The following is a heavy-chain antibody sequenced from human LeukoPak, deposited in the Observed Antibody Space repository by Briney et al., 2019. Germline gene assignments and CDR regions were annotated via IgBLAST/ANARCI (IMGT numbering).Heavy chain of an antibody. D-gene: IGHD3-10*01. CDR3: ARDGPAQMVDFDY. CDR2: IYPYTGAT. Sequence: ASVKVSFKAPGYTFNGTRRYLFWLRQAPRQGLECMGWIYPYTGATHYAQKFQGRVAMTRDTSISTAYMELSRLRPDDTAVYYCARDGPAQMVDFDYWGQGTLVTVSS. CDR1: GYTFNGTRRY. J-gene: IGHJ4*02. V-gene: IGHV1-2*02.